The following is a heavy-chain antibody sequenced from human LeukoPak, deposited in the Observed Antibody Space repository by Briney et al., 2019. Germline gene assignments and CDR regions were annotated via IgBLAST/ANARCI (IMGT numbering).Heavy chain of an antibody. J-gene: IGHJ3*02. D-gene: IGHD3-3*01. V-gene: IGHV3-53*05. CDR3: ARGPSARFFGVAKGAFDI. CDR1: GFTVSSNY. CDR2: IYSGGST. Sequence: GGSLRLSCAASGFTVSSNYMSWVRQAPGKGLEWVSVIYSGGSTYYADSVKGRFTLSRDTSKNTLYLQMNSLRAEDTAVYYCARGPSARFFGVAKGAFDIWGQGTMVTVSS.